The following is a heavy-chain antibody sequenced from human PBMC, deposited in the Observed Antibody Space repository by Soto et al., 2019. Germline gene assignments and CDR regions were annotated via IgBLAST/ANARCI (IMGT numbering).Heavy chain of an antibody. J-gene: IGHJ4*02. Sequence: HAGCLRLSFASSGFTVSSYARSLVRQAPGKGLEWVSAISGSGGSTYYADSVKGRFTISRDNSKNTLYLQMNSLRAEDTAVYSCAKADIHTVRSFDYWGQGTLVTVSS. CDR1: GFTVSSYA. CDR2: ISGSGGST. V-gene: IGHV3-23*01. D-gene: IGHD3-3*01. CDR3: AKADIHTVRSFDY.